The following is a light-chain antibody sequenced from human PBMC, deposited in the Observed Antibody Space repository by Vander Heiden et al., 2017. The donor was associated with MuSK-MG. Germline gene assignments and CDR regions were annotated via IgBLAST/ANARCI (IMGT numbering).Light chain of an antibody. V-gene: IGKV3-15*01. CDR1: QSVSSN. J-gene: IGKJ4*01. Sequence: EIVMTQSPATLSVSPGERATLSCRASQSVSSNLVAWYQQKPGQAPRLLIYGATTRATDIPARFSGSGSGTEFTLTISSLQSEDFAVYYCQQYNNWPLTLGGGTKVEIK. CDR2: GAT. CDR3: QQYNNWPLT.